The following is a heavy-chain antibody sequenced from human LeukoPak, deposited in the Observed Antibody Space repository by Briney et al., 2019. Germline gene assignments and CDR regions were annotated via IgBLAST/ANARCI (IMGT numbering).Heavy chain of an antibody. Sequence: ASVKVSCKASGYTFTGYYMHWVRQAPGQGLEWMGWINPNSGGTNYAQKFQGRVTMTRDTSISTAHMELSRLRSDDTAVYYCASSSSWLGVWFYWGQGTLVTVSS. CDR2: INPNSGGT. D-gene: IGHD6-13*01. CDR3: ASSSSWLGVWFY. V-gene: IGHV1-2*02. J-gene: IGHJ4*02. CDR1: GYTFTGYY.